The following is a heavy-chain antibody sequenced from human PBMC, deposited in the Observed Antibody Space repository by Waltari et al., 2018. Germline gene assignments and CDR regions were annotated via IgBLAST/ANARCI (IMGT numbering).Heavy chain of an antibody. CDR2: ISSSSSYI. J-gene: IGHJ6*02. Sequence: EVQLVESGGGLVKPGGSLRLSCAASGFTFSSYRMNWVRQAPGKGLEWVSSISSSSSYIYYADSVKGRFTIARDNTKNSLYLQMNSLRSEDTAVYYCARGPYGGWYGRYYGMDVWGQGTTVTVSS. V-gene: IGHV3-21*04. CDR1: GFTFSSYR. CDR3: ARGPYGGWYGRYYGMDV. D-gene: IGHD6-19*01.